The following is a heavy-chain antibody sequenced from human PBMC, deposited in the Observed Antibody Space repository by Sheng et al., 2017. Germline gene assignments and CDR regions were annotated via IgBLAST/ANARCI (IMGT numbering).Heavy chain of an antibody. J-gene: IGHJ4*02. V-gene: IGHV3-33*01. CDR3: ARDRLITMIPDY. D-gene: IGHD3-22*01. Sequence: QVQLVESGGGVVQPGRSLRLSCAASGFTFSSYGMHWVRQAPGKGLEWVAVIWYDGSNKYYADSVKGRFTISRDNSKNTLYLQMNSLRAEDTAVYYCARDRLITMIPDYWGQGTLVTVSS. CDR1: GFTFSSYG. CDR2: IWYDGSNK.